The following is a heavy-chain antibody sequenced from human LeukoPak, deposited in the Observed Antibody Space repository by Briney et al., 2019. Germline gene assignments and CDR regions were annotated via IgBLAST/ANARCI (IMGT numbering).Heavy chain of an antibody. J-gene: IGHJ4*02. CDR1: GFTFSSNW. CDR2: IKQDGSEK. Sequence: GGSLRLSCAASGFTFSSNWMSWVRQAPGKGLEWVANIKQDGSEKYYVDSVKGRFTISRDNAKNSLYLQMNSLRAEDTAVYYCARDIPTVTLGYWGQGTLVTVSS. CDR3: ARDIPTVTLGY. V-gene: IGHV3-7*03. D-gene: IGHD4-17*01.